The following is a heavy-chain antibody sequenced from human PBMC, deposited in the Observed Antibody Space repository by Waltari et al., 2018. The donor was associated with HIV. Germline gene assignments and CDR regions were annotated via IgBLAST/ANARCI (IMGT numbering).Heavy chain of an antibody. CDR3: ARSISAWSDAFDI. CDR1: GYIFTTYA. D-gene: IGHD6-19*01. CDR2: INPVNGDA. V-gene: IGHV1-3*01. J-gene: IGHJ3*02. Sequence: QVQLVQSGAEVKQPGASVKMSCKDSGYIFTTYAIHWVRQVPGQRLELMGWINPVNGDARYSQKFRGRVTISRDTSATTAYMELSSLRSEDTAVYYCARSISAWSDAFDIWGQGTRITVSS.